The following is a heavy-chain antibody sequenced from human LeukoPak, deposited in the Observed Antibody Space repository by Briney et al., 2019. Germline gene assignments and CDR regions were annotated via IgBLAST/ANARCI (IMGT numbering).Heavy chain of an antibody. CDR3: ARDEFI. V-gene: IGHV3-7*01. CDR1: GFTLCSYW. CDR2: IKQEGSEK. J-gene: IGHJ3*02. Sequence: GGSLRLSCAVSGFTLCSYWMTWVRQAPGKGLEWVAIIKQEGSEKYYGDSEKGRFTISRDNAKTSLYLEMNSLRGEDTAVYYCARDEFIWGRGTMVTVSS.